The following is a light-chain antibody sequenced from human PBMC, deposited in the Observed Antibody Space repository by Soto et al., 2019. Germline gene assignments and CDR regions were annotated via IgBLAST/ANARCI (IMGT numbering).Light chain of an antibody. CDR2: STN. CDR3: QSYDSTLSARYV. Sequence: QSVLTQPPSASGTPGQRVSVSCSGSNSNIGYNSVNWYQQFPGTAPKLLIYSTNQRPSGVPDRFSGSKSGTSASLAISGLQSEDEADYYCQSYDSTLSARYVFGTGTKVTVL. J-gene: IGLJ1*01. CDR1: NSNIGYNS. V-gene: IGLV1-44*01.